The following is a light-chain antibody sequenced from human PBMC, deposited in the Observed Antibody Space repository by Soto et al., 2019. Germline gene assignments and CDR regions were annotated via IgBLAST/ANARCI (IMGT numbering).Light chain of an antibody. CDR3: QQYNNWPPLP. J-gene: IGKJ4*01. CDR1: QSVSSN. CDR2: VAS. V-gene: IGKV3-15*01. Sequence: EIVMTQSPATLSVSPGERATLSCRASQSVSSNLAWYQQKPGQAPRLLIYVASTRATGVPARFSGSGSGTEVTLTISSRQSEDFAVYYCQQYNNWPPLPFGGGTKVEIK.